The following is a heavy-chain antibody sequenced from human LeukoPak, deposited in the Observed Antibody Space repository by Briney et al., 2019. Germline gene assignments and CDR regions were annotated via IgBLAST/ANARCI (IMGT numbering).Heavy chain of an antibody. CDR2: INHSGST. CDR1: GGSFSGYY. J-gene: IGHJ5*02. Sequence: RSSETLSLTCAVYGGSFSGYYWSWIRQPPGKGLEWIGEINHSGSTNYNPSLKRRVTISVDTSKNQFSLKLSSVTAADTAVYYCAGKMTTVTSSWFDPWGQGTLVTVSS. D-gene: IGHD4-17*01. V-gene: IGHV4-34*01. CDR3: AGKMTTVTSSWFDP.